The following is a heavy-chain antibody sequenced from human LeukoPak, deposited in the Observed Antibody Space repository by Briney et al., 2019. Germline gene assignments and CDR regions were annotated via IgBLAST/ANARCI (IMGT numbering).Heavy chain of an antibody. V-gene: IGHV3-48*04. CDR1: GFTFSSYG. D-gene: IGHD3-10*01. CDR3: AREGHTYGSDY. J-gene: IGHJ4*02. Sequence: GGSLRLSCAASGFTFSSYGMHWVRQAPGKGLEWVSYVSKSGSTIYYADFVKGRFTISRDNGKNSLYLQMNSLRAEDTGMYYCAREGHTYGSDYWGQGTLVTVSS. CDR2: VSKSGSTI.